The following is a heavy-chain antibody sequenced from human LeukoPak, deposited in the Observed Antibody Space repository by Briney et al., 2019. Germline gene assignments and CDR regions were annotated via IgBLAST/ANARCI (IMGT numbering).Heavy chain of an antibody. V-gene: IGHV4-59*01. CDR1: GGSISSYY. CDR3: ARESMAGGLGI. Sequence: SETLSLTCTVSGGSISSYYWSWIRQPPGKGLEWIGYIYYSGSTNYNPSLKSRVTISVDTSKNQFSLKLSSVTAADTAVYYCARESMAGGLGIWGQGTMVTVSS. J-gene: IGHJ3*02. CDR2: IYYSGST. D-gene: IGHD2-15*01.